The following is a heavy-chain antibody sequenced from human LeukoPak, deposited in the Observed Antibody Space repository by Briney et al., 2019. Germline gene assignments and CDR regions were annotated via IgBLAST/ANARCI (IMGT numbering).Heavy chain of an antibody. CDR2: IYYSGST. CDR1: GGSISSYY. V-gene: IGHV4-59*12. J-gene: IGHJ4*02. D-gene: IGHD5-18*01. CDR3: ATIRGYSYGATGYFDY. Sequence: SETLSLTCTVSGGSISSYYWSWIRQPPGKGLEWIGYIYYSGSTYYNPSLKSRVTISVDTSKNQFSLKLSSVTAADTAVYYCATIRGYSYGATGYFDYWGQGTLVTVSS.